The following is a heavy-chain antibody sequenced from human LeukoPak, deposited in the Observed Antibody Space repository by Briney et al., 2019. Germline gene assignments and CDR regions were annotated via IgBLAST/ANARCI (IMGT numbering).Heavy chain of an antibody. CDR3: AREEGRVALVAATGIDY. J-gene: IGHJ4*02. CDR1: GYTFITFG. CDR2: ISAYNGNT. V-gene: IGHV1-18*01. Sequence: ASVKVSCKTSGYTFITFGISWVRQAPGQGLEWMGWISAYNGNTNYAQKLQGRVTMTTDTSTSTAYTELRSLRSDDTAVYYCAREEGRVALVAATGIDYWGQGTLVTVSS. D-gene: IGHD2-15*01.